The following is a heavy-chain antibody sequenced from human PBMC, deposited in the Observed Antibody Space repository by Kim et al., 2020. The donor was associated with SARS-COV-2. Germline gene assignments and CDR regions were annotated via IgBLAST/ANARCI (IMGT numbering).Heavy chain of an antibody. CDR1: GGPISTYY. J-gene: IGHJ4*02. V-gene: IGHV4-59*01. Sequence: SETLSPTCTVSGGPISTYYWSWLRQPPGKGLEWIGHIYYTGRTNYNPALKSRVALSVDTSQNQVSLNLTSVTAADTALYYCARGGSWYYYFDYWGQGTLV. D-gene: IGHD6-13*01. CDR3: ARGGSWYYYFDY. CDR2: IYYTGRT.